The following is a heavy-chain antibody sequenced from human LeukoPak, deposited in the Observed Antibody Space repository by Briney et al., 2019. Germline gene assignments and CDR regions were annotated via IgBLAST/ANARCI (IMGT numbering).Heavy chain of an antibody. CDR3: AKGNWRYFDY. D-gene: IGHD1-1*01. CDR1: GFTFSSYG. CDR2: IWSDGSSQ. V-gene: IGHV3-33*06. Sequence: GGSLTLSCAASGFTFSSYGMHWVRQAPGKGLEWVALIWSDGSSQSYADSVKGRFTISTDNSKDTLYLQMNSLGADDTAVYYCAKGNWRYFDYWGQGSLVTVSS. J-gene: IGHJ4*02.